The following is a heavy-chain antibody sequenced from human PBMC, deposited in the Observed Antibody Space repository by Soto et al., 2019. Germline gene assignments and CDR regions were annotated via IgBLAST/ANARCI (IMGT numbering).Heavy chain of an antibody. V-gene: IGHV3-23*01. Sequence: EVQLLESGGGLVQPGGSLRLSCAASGFTFSSYAMSWVRQAPGKGLEWVSAISGSGGSTYYADSVKGRFTISRDNSKNTLYLQMNSMRAEDTAVYYCTQNRAYGSGSRLDYWGQGPLVTVSS. CDR2: ISGSGGST. CDR1: GFTFSSYA. D-gene: IGHD3-10*01. CDR3: TQNRAYGSGSRLDY. J-gene: IGHJ4*02.